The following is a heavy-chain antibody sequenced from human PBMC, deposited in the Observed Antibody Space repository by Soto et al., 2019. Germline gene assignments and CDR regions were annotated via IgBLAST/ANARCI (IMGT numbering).Heavy chain of an antibody. CDR1: GFTFSTYW. CDR3: SRSLNS. J-gene: IGHJ4*02. V-gene: IGHV3-7*01. CDR2: INQDGSKK. Sequence: GGSLRLSCAASGFTFSTYWMDWVRQTPGKGLEWVANINQDGSKKNYVDSVKGRFTISRDNAKNSLYLQMSSLTAEDSALYYCSRSLNSWGQGTLVTVSS.